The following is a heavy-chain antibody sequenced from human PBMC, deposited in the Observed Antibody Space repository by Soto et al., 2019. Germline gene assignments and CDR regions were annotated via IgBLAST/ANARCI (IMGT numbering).Heavy chain of an antibody. D-gene: IGHD3-9*01. CDR2: IYYSGST. CDR3: ARQEIDYDILTGYYYNWFDP. V-gene: IGHV4-59*08. Sequence: SETLSLTCTVSGGSISSYYWSWIRQPPGKGLEWIGYIYYSGSTNYNPPLKSRVTISVDTSKNQFSLKLSSVTAADTAVYYCARQEIDYDILTGYYYNWFDPWGQGTLVTVSS. CDR1: GGSISSYY. J-gene: IGHJ5*02.